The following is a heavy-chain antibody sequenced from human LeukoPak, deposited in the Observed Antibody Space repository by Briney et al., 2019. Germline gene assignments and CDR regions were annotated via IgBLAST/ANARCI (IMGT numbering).Heavy chain of an antibody. CDR3: ARDPGYYYYGMDV. V-gene: IGHV3-74*01. Sequence: GGSLRLSCAASGFTFSSYGMHWVRHSPGRGLEWVARINGEGSRISYADSVRGRFTISRDNAKNTAYLQMNSLRAEDTALYYCARDPGYYYYGMDVWGQGTTVVVSS. CDR2: INGEGSRI. CDR1: GFTFSSYG. J-gene: IGHJ6*02.